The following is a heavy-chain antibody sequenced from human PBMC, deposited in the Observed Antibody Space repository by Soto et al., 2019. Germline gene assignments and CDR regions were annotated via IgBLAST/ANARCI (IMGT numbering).Heavy chain of an antibody. D-gene: IGHD2-2*01. Sequence: QVQLVQSGAEVKKPGASVKVSCKASGYTFTSYDINWVRQATGQGLEWMGWMNPNSGNTGSAQKFQGRVTITRDTSINTALRGLSSLRCEDTAVYYCARMGICISNSRDEAHRDVWGQGTTVTVSS. V-gene: IGHV1-8*01. CDR2: MNPNSGNT. J-gene: IGHJ6*02. CDR3: ARMGICISNSRDEAHRDV. CDR1: GYTFTSYD.